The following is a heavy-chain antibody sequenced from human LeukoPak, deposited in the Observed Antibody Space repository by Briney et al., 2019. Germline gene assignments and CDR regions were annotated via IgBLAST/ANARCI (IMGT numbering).Heavy chain of an antibody. Sequence: GGSLRLSCAASRFTFSNSWMSWVRQAPGKGLEWVSAISGSGGSTYYADSVKGRFTISRDNSKNTLYLQMNSLRAEDTAVYYCAKEDPIDTAIVYWGQGTLVTVSS. V-gene: IGHV3-23*01. CDR3: AKEDPIDTAIVY. D-gene: IGHD5-18*01. CDR2: ISGSGGST. J-gene: IGHJ4*02. CDR1: RFTFSNSW.